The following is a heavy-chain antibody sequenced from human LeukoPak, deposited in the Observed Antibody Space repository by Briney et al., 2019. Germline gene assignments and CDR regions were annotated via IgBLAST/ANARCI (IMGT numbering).Heavy chain of an antibody. J-gene: IGHJ3*02. V-gene: IGHV4-39*07. CDR2: IYYSGST. CDR1: GGSISSSSYY. Sequence: PSETLSLTCTVSGGSISSSSYYWGWIRQPPGKGLEWIGSIYYSGSTYYNPSLKSRVTISVDTSKNQFSLKLSSVTAADTAVYYCARDNDYGDYGGSFDAFDIWGQGTMVTVSS. D-gene: IGHD4-17*01. CDR3: ARDNDYGDYGGSFDAFDI.